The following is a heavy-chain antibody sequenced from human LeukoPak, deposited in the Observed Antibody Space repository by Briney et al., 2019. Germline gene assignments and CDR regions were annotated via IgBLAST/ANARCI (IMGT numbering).Heavy chain of an antibody. CDR3: AKERTAVAGTGRDGY. V-gene: IGHV3-30*18. J-gene: IGHJ4*02. Sequence: GGSLRLSCAASGFTFTSYGMHWVRQAPGKGLEWVAVMSYDGSNKYYADSVKGRFTISRDNSKNTLYLQMNSLRAEDTAVYYCAKERTAVAGTGRDGYWGQGTLVTVSS. CDR1: GFTFTSYG. CDR2: MSYDGSNK. D-gene: IGHD6-19*01.